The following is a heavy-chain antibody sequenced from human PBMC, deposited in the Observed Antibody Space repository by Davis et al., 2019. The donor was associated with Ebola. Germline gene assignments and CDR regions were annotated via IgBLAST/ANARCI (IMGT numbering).Heavy chain of an antibody. Sequence: GESLKISCAASGFTFSSYDMHWVRQAPGKGLESVAVLSFDGSDKNYADSVKGRFTISRDNSKNTLYLQMNSLRAEDTAVYYCAKVRSYDAFDIWGQGTMVTVSS. J-gene: IGHJ3*02. CDR1: GFTFSSYD. CDR2: LSFDGSDK. V-gene: IGHV3-30*18. CDR3: AKVRSYDAFDI.